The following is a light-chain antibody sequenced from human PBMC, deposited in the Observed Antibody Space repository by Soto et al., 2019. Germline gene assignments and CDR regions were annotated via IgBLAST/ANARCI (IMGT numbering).Light chain of an antibody. CDR3: QQRRNWPPSIT. Sequence: EIVLTQSPATLSLSPGERATLFCRASQSVGSNLAWFQQKPGQAPRLLIYETSNRATGIPARFSGSGSGTDFTLTISSLEPEDFAVYYCQQRRNWPPSITFGQGTRLEIK. J-gene: IGKJ5*01. V-gene: IGKV3-11*01. CDR1: QSVGSN. CDR2: ETS.